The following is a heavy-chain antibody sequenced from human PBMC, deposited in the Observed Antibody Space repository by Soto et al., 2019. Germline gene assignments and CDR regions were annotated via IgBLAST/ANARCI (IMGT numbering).Heavy chain of an antibody. CDR2: IYYSGST. CDR1: GGSISSGGYY. Sequence: QVQLQESGPGLVKPSQTLSLTCTVSGGSISSGGYYWSWIRQHPGKGLEWIGYIYYSGSTYYNPSLKSRVTISVDTSKNQFSLKLSSVTAADTAVYYCARDTYYYGSGSRRGYYGMDVWGQGTTVTVSS. CDR3: ARDTYYYGSGSRRGYYGMDV. V-gene: IGHV4-31*03. D-gene: IGHD3-10*01. J-gene: IGHJ6*02.